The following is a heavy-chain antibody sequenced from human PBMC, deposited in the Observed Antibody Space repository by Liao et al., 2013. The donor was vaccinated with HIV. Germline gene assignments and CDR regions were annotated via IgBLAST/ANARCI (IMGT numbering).Heavy chain of an antibody. Sequence: QLQLQESGPGLVKPSESLSLTCTVSGGSISSSSYYWGWIRQPPGKGLEWIGSIYSSGSTYYNPSLKSRVTISVDTSNNQFSLKLSSVTAADTAMYYCAREGYSSSLYFDSWGQGTLVTVSS. CDR1: GGSISSSSYY. CDR3: AREGYSSSLYFDS. CDR2: IYSSGST. V-gene: IGHV4-39*07. J-gene: IGHJ4*02. D-gene: IGHD6-6*01.